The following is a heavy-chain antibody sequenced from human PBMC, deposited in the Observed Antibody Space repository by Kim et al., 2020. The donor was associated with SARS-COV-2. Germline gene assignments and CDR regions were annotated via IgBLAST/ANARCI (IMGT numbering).Heavy chain of an antibody. D-gene: IGHD2-21*01. V-gene: IGHV5-10-1*01. CDR2: IDPSDSYT. CDR3: ARHRGIPYGMDV. J-gene: IGHJ6*02. CDR1: GYSFTSYW. Sequence: GESLKISCKGSGYSFTSYWISWVRQMPGKGLEWMGRIDPSDSYTNYSPSFQGHVTISADKSISTACLQWSSLKASDTAMYYCARHRGIPYGMDVWGQGTTVTVSS.